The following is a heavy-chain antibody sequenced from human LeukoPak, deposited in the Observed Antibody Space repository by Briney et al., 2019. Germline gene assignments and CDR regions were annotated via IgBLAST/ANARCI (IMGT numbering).Heavy chain of an antibody. CDR2: ISESGRGT. D-gene: IGHD3-3*01. CDR3: AKGVFGVNRAFDY. J-gene: IGHJ4*02. CDR1: GFTFNTCP. Sequence: PGGSLRLSCEASGFTFNTCPMSWVRQAPGKGLEWASAISESGRGTYYADSVKGRFTISRDNSKNTLYLQRNSMRVDDTALYYCAKGVFGVNRAFDYWGQGTLVTVSS. V-gene: IGHV3-23*01.